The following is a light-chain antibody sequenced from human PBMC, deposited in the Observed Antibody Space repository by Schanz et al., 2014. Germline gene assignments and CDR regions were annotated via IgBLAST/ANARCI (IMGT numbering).Light chain of an antibody. CDR3: NSYGGSNNLV. CDR2: DVS. Sequence: QSALTQPASVSGSPGQSITISCTGTSSDVSVYNYVSWYQQHPGKAPKLMIYDVSNRPSGVSNRFSGSKSANTASLTISGLQDEDEGDYYCNSYGGSNNLVFGGGTKLTVL. CDR1: SSDVSVYNY. V-gene: IGLV2-14*01. J-gene: IGLJ2*01.